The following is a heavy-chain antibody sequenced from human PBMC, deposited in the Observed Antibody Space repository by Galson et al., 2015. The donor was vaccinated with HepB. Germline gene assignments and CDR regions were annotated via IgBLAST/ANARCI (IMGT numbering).Heavy chain of an antibody. CDR2: ISSSSSYI. Sequence: SCKASGFTFSSYSMNWVRQAPGKGLEWVSSISSSSSYIYYADSVKGRFTISRDNAKNSLYLQMNSLRAEDTAVYYCARDLRARFGYMDVWGKGTTVTVSS. V-gene: IGHV3-21*01. D-gene: IGHD3-3*01. CDR3: ARDLRARFGYMDV. CDR1: GFTFSSYS. J-gene: IGHJ6*03.